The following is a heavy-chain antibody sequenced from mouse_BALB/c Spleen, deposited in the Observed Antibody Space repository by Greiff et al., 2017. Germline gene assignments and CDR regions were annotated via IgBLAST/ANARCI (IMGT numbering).Heavy chain of an antibody. Sequence: QVQLQQSGAELARPGASVKLSCKASGYTFTSYWMQWVKQRPGQGLEWIGAIYPGDGDTRYTQKFKGKATLTADKSSSTAYMQLSSLASEDSAVYYCARREGLYYDYEGFAYWGQGTLVTVSA. J-gene: IGHJ3*01. CDR3: ARREGLYYDYEGFAY. V-gene: IGHV1-87*01. CDR2: IYPGDGDT. CDR1: GYTFTSYW. D-gene: IGHD2-4*01.